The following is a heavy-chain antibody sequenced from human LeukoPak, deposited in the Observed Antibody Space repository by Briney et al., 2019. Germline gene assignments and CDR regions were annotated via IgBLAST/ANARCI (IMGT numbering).Heavy chain of an antibody. Sequence: SETLSLTCTVSGGSISSYYWSWIRQPAGKGLEWIGRIYTSGSTNYNPSLKSRVTMSVDTSKNQFSLKLSSVTAADTAVYYCARGEYDILTGYYLFDYWGQGTLVTVSS. CDR3: ARGEYDILTGYYLFDY. CDR2: IYTSGST. CDR1: GGSISSYY. J-gene: IGHJ4*02. D-gene: IGHD3-9*01. V-gene: IGHV4-4*07.